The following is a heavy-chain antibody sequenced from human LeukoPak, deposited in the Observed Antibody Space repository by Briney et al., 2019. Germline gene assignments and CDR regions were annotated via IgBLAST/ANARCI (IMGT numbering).Heavy chain of an antibody. V-gene: IGHV3-11*01. J-gene: IGHJ6*02. Sequence: GGSLRLSCAASGFTFSDHYMSWIRQAPGKGPEWVAYISGSGSAIYNADPVKGRFTISRDNAKNSLYLQMNSLGAEDTAVYYCARDRQPSRYIGMDVWGQGTTVIVSS. CDR1: GFTFSDHY. CDR3: ARDRQPSRYIGMDV. D-gene: IGHD3-16*02. CDR2: ISGSGSAI.